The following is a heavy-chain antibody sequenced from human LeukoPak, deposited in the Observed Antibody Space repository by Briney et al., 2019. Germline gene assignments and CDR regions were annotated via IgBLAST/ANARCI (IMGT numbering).Heavy chain of an antibody. Sequence: GGSLRLSCAASGFTFNTYSMNWVRQAPGKGLEWVAVISYDGSNKYYADSVKGRFTISRDNSKNTLYLQMNSLRAEDTAVYYCARDQILLWFGELKAWGQGTLVTVSS. J-gene: IGHJ5*02. CDR1: GFTFNTYS. V-gene: IGHV3-30*03. CDR2: ISYDGSNK. D-gene: IGHD3-10*01. CDR3: ARDQILLWFGELKA.